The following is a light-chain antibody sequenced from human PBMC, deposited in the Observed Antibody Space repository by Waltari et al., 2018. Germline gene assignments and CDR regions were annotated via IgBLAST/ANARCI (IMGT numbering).Light chain of an antibody. CDR2: EVS. V-gene: IGLV2-14*01. CDR3: SSYTASSAPGV. CDR1: VSDVDASDF. J-gene: IGLJ1*01. Sequence: QSALTQPASVSGSPGQSITISRSGTVSDVDASDFVSLYQQHPGQAPHLIIYEVSNRPSGISNRFSASKSGNTASLTICGLQAEDEADYYCSSYTASSAPGVFGTGTRVTVL.